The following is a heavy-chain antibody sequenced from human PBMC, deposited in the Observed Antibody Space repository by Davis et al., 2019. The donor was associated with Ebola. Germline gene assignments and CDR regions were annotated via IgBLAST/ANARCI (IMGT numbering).Heavy chain of an antibody. D-gene: IGHD3-3*01. CDR3: ARDTSS. CDR1: GGSISSSSYY. J-gene: IGHJ4*02. Sequence: SETLSLTCTVSGGSISSSSYYWGWIRQPPGKGLEWIGYIYYSGSTNYNPSLKSRVTISVDTSKNQFSLKLSSVTAADTAVYYCARDTSSWGQGTLVTVSS. V-gene: IGHV4-61*01. CDR2: IYYSGST.